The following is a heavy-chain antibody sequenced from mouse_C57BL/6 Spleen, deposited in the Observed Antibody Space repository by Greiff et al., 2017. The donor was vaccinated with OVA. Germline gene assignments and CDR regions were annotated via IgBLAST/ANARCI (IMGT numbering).Heavy chain of an antibody. D-gene: IGHD4-1*01. CDR1: GYTFTSYW. CDR3: ARGTGTAY. Sequence: QVQLQQSGPELVKPGASVKISCKASGYTFTSYWMQWVKQRPGQGLEWIGEIDPSDSYTNYNQKFKGKATLTVDTSSSTAYMQLSSLTSEDSAVYYCARGTGTAYWGQGTLVTVSA. J-gene: IGHJ3*01. V-gene: IGHV1-50*01. CDR2: IDPSDSYT.